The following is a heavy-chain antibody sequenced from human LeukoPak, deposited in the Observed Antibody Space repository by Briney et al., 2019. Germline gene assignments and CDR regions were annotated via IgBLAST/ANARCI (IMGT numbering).Heavy chain of an antibody. V-gene: IGHV4-30-2*02. J-gene: IGHJ5*02. Sequence: PSETLPLTCTVSGGSISSGGYYWSWIRQPPGKGLEWIGYIYHSGSTYYNPSLKSRVTISVDTSKNQFSLKLSSVTAADTAVYYCARNPPEVHTLGRGGWFDPWGQGTLVTVSS. D-gene: IGHD3-10*01. CDR1: GGSISSGGYY. CDR2: IYHSGST. CDR3: ARNPPEVHTLGRGGWFDP.